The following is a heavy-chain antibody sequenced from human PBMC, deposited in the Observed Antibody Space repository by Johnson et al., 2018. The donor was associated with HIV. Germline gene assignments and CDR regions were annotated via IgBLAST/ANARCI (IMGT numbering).Heavy chain of an antibody. Sequence: VQLVESGGGLVQPGGSLRLSCVASGITFSSYAMSWVRQAPGKGLEWVSALSGSGGSTYYAGSVKGRFTISRDNSKNTLYLQMNSLRDEDTAVYYCAKTSRGSSWFDALDSWGQGTMVTVSS. CDR1: GITFSSYA. CDR3: AKTSRGSSWFDALDS. J-gene: IGHJ3*02. D-gene: IGHD6-13*01. V-gene: IGHV3-23*04. CDR2: LSGSGGST.